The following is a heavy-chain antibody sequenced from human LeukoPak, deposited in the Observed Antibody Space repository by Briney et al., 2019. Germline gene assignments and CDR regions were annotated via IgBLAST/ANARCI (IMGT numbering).Heavy chain of an antibody. CDR3: AKVSLRWWGYVDY. CDR2: ISYDGSNK. D-gene: IGHD4-23*01. Sequence: PGRSLRLSCAASGVTFSNYGMHWVRQAPGKGLEWVAIISYDGSNKYYTDSVKGRFTISRDNSKNTLYLQMNSLRAEDTAVYYCAKVSLRWWGYVDYWGQGTLVTVSS. CDR1: GVTFSNYG. J-gene: IGHJ4*02. V-gene: IGHV3-30*18.